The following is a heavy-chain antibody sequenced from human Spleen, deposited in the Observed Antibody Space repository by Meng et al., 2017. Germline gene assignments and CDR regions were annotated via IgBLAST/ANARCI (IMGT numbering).Heavy chain of an antibody. V-gene: IGHV1-3*04. CDR1: GYTFTTFS. CDR3: ARDGDYGIDY. J-gene: IGHJ4*02. D-gene: IGHD4-17*01. Sequence: QVQLLQSGGWVKRPGASVKVSCRASGYTFTTFSIHWVRQAPGQRLEWMGWINTGNGNTRYSQKFQGRVTITRDTSASTAYMELSSLGSEDTAVFYCARDGDYGIDYWGQGTLVTVSS. CDR2: INTGNGNT.